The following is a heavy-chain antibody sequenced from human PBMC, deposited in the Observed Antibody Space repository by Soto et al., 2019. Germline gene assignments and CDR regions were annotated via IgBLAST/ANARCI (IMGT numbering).Heavy chain of an antibody. CDR2: IYHSGST. J-gene: IGHJ6*02. CDR3: ATTNYYYYGMDV. CDR1: GGSISSSHW. Sequence: QVQLQESGPGLVKPSGTLSLTCAVSGGSISSSHWWSWVRQHPGKGLVWIGEIYHSGSTNYNPSLKRRLTITVDKTKNQCAMKLSSLTAADTAVYYCATTNYYYYGMDVWGQGTTVTVSS. V-gene: IGHV4-4*02.